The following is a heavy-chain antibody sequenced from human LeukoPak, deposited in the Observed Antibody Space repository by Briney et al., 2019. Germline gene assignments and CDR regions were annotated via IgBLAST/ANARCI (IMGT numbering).Heavy chain of an antibody. D-gene: IGHD3-3*01. Sequence: GGSLRLSCAASGFTFSNYEMYCVRQAAGKGLEWVSYISSGGSTINYADSVKGRFTISRDNARNSRYLKMNSLRAEDTAAYYCARGVVIVGIDYWGQGTVVSVS. V-gene: IGHV3-48*03. J-gene: IGHJ4*02. CDR2: ISSGGSTI. CDR3: ARGVVIVGIDY. CDR1: GFTFSNYE.